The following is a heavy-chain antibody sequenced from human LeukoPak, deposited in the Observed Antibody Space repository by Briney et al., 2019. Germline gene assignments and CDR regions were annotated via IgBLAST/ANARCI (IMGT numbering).Heavy chain of an antibody. J-gene: IGHJ4*02. V-gene: IGHV3-23*01. CDR2: ISGSAYST. CDR1: GFTFSSYA. D-gene: IGHD5-12*01. CDR3: AKEAGYSGYDYPDY. Sequence: GGSLRLSCAASGFTFSSYAMSWVRPAPGKGLEWVSGISGSAYSTYYADSVQGRFTISRDNSKNTLYLQMNSLRAEDTAVYYCAKEAGYSGYDYPDYWGQGTLVTVSS.